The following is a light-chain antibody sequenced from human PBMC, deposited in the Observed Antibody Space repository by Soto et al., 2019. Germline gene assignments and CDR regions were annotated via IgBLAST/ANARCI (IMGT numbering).Light chain of an antibody. CDR3: QQYKSGWT. J-gene: IGKJ1*01. V-gene: IGKV1-5*03. CDR2: KAS. Sequence: DIQMTQSPSTLSASVGDRVTITCRASQTLSTWLAWYQQKPGQAPKLLIYKASSLESGVPSRFSGSGSGTEFTLTISSLQPDDFATYYCQQYKSGWTFGQGTKVEIK. CDR1: QTLSTW.